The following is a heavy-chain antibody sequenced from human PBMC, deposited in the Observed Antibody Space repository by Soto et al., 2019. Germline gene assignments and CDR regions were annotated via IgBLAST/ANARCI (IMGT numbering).Heavy chain of an antibody. Sequence: SETLSLTCTVSGGSISSYYWSWIRRPPGKGLEWIGYIYYSGSANYNPSLKSRVTISVDTSKNQFSLKLSSVTAADTAVYYCARVHRDSPVVGFFDYWGQGTLVTVSS. CDR3: ARVHRDSPVVGFFDY. CDR2: IYYSGSA. CDR1: GGSISSYY. D-gene: IGHD2-21*01. J-gene: IGHJ4*02. V-gene: IGHV4-59*01.